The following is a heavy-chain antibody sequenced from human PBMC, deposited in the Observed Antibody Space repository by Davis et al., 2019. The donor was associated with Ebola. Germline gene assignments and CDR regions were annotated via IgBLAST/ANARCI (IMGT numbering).Heavy chain of an antibody. Sequence: GESLKTSCAASGFTFSSYSMNWVRQAPGKGLEWVSYISSSSSTIYYADPVKGRFTISRDNAKNSLYLQMNSLRDEDTAVYYCARYMVQGVIPLYYYYYGMDVWGQGTTVTVSS. CDR1: GFTFSSYS. CDR3: ARYMVQGVIPLYYYYYGMDV. V-gene: IGHV3-48*02. CDR2: ISSSSSTI. D-gene: IGHD3-10*01. J-gene: IGHJ6*02.